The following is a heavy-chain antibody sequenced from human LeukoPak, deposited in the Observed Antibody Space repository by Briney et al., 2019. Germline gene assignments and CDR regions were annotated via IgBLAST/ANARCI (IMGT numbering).Heavy chain of an antibody. V-gene: IGHV4-59*13. D-gene: IGHD7-27*01. CDR1: GGSLSSYY. CDR3: ASRKLGNDY. J-gene: IGHJ4*02. CDR2: IFYSGST. Sequence: SETLSLTCTVSGGSLSSYYWSWIRQPPGKGLEWIGYIFYSGSTNYHPSLKSRVTISVDTSKNQFSLKLSSVTAADTAVYYCASRKLGNDYWGQGTLVTVSS.